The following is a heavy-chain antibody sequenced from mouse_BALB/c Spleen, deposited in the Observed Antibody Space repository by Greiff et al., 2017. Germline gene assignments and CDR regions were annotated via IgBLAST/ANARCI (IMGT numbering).Heavy chain of an antibody. J-gene: IGHJ3*01. Sequence: VQLQESAAELARPGASVKMSCKASGYTFTSYTMHWVKQRPGQGLEWIGYINPSSGYTEYNQKFKDKTTLTADKSSSTAYMQLSSLTSEDSAVYYCASYYGYESFAYWGQGTLVTVSA. CDR1: GYTFTSYT. V-gene: IGHV1-4*02. CDR2: INPSSGYT. D-gene: IGHD1-2*01. CDR3: ASYYGYESFAY.